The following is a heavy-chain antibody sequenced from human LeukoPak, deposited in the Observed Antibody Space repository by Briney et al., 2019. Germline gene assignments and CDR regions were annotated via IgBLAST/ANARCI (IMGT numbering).Heavy chain of an antibody. J-gene: IGHJ4*02. V-gene: IGHV4-59*06. CDR1: GGSISSYY. Sequence: SETLSLTCTVSGGSISSYYWSWIRQPPGKGLEWIGYIYYSGSTYYNPSLKSRVTISVDTSKKQFALKLSSVTAADTAVYYCARGNYDFWSGTTNYYFDYWGQGTLVTASS. CDR3: ARGNYDFWSGTTNYYFDY. D-gene: IGHD3-3*01. CDR2: IYYSGST.